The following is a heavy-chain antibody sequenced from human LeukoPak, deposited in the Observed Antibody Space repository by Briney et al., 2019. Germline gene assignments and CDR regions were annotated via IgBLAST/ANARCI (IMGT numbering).Heavy chain of an antibody. CDR3: AVDSYGKVDDY. CDR2: IIPILGIA. V-gene: IGHV1-69*02. D-gene: IGHD5-18*01. J-gene: IGHJ4*02. Sequence: SVKVSCKASGYTFTGYYMHWVRQAPGQGLEWMGRIIPILGIANYAQKFQGRVTITADKSTSTAYMELSSLRSEDTAVYYCAVDSYGKVDDYWGQGTLVTVSS. CDR1: GYTFTGYY.